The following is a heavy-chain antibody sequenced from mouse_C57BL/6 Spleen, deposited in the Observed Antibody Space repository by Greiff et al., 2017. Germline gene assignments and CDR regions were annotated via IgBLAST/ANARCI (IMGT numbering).Heavy chain of an antibody. Sequence: VQLQQSGAELVMPGASVKMSCKASGYTFTSYWMHWVKQRPGQGLEWIGEIDPSDSYTNYNQKFKGKSTLTVAKSSSTAYMQLSSLTSDDSAVYYCARSDRYYDYFGCWGQGATLTFSS. CDR1: GYTFTSYW. CDR2: IDPSDSYT. D-gene: IGHD2-3*01. J-gene: IGHJ2*01. V-gene: IGHV1-69*01. CDR3: ARSDRYYDYFGC.